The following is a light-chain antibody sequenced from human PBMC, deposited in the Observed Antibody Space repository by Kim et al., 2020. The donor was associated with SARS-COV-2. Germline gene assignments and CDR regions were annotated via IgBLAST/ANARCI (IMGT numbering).Light chain of an antibody. Sequence: KVIISCSGSSSNIGNNYVSWYQQLPGTAPKLLIYDNNKRPSGIPDRCSGSKTGTSATLGITGLQTGDEADYYCGTWDSSLSAHWVFGGGTKLTVL. V-gene: IGLV1-51*01. J-gene: IGLJ3*02. CDR2: DNN. CDR3: GTWDSSLSAHWV. CDR1: SSNIGNNY.